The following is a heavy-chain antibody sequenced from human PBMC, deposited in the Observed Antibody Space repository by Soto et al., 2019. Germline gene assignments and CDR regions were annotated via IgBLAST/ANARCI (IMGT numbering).Heavy chain of an antibody. D-gene: IGHD2-21*02. CDR2: IYYSGST. CDR1: GGSISSGDYY. Sequence: PSETLSVTCTVSGGSISSGDYYWSWIRQPPGKGLEWIGCIYYSGSTYYNPSLKSRVTISVDTSKNQFALKLSSVTAADTAVYYCAREAYCGGDCYSSYWGQGTLVTVSS. J-gene: IGHJ4*02. CDR3: AREAYCGGDCYSSY. V-gene: IGHV4-30-4*01.